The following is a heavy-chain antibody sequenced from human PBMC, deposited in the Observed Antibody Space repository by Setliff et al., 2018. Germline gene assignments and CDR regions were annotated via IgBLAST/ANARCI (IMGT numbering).Heavy chain of an antibody. D-gene: IGHD1-26*01. CDR1: GFTYSGSA. CDR2: IRRNADNRAP. CDR3: LKGGWGATFHS. V-gene: IGHV3-73*01. J-gene: IGHJ5*01. Sequence: GGSLRLFCAASGFTYSGSAVYGVRQASVKGLEWVGRIRRNADNRAPIYAASVKGRFTISRDDSKNTAYLQMNSLRAEDTAIYYCLKGGWGATFHSWGQGTLVTVSS.